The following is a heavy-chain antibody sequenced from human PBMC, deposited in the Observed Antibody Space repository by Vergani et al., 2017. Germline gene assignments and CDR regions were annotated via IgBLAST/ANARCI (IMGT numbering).Heavy chain of an antibody. J-gene: IGHJ4*02. CDR2: IYYSGIT. Sequence: QVQLQESGPGLVKPLETLSLTCTVPGGSISSYYWSWIWQPPGKGLEWIGYIYYSGITNYNPPLKSRVTISVDTSKNQFSLKLSSVTAADTAVYYCASVRPRYSSSLPHFDYWGQGTLVTVSS. CDR3: ASVRPRYSSSLPHFDY. CDR1: GGSISSYY. V-gene: IGHV4-59*01. D-gene: IGHD6-13*01.